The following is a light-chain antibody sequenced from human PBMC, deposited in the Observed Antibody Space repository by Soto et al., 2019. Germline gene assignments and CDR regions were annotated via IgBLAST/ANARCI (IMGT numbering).Light chain of an antibody. V-gene: IGLV2-14*01. CDR3: SSYTTTNTLV. J-gene: IGLJ3*02. CDR2: EVS. CDR1: SSDVGGYHY. Sequence: QSVLTQPASVSGSPGQSITISCTGTSSDVGGYHYVSWYQHHAGKAPKLIIFEVSNRPSGVSNRFSGSKSGNTASLTISGLQAEDEADYYCSSYTTTNTLVFGGGTKVTVL.